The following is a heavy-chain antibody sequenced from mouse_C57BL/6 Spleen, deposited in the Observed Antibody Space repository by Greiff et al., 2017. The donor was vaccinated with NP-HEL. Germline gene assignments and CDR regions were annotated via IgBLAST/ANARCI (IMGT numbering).Heavy chain of an antibody. J-gene: IGHJ4*01. CDR2: INYDGSST. V-gene: IGHV5-16*01. Sequence: EVHLVESEGGLVQPGSSMKLSCTASGFTFSDYYMAWVRQVPEKGLEWVANINYDGSSTYYLDSLKSRFIISRDNAKNILYLQMSSLKSEDTATYYCARAMGFGNYLYYAMDYWGQGTSVTVSS. CDR1: GFTFSDYY. CDR3: ARAMGFGNYLYYAMDY. D-gene: IGHD2-1*01.